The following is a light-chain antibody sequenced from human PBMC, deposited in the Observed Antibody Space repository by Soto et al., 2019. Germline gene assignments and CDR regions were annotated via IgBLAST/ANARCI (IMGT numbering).Light chain of an antibody. Sequence: QSVLPQPASVSGSPGQSITISCTGTSSDVGGYNYVSWYQLHPGKAPKLMVYEVSNRPSGVSNRFSGSKSGNTASLTISGLQAEDGADYYCSSYTSSTAYVFGTGTKVTVL. CDR1: SSDVGGYNY. V-gene: IGLV2-14*01. CDR3: SSYTSSTAYV. J-gene: IGLJ1*01. CDR2: EVS.